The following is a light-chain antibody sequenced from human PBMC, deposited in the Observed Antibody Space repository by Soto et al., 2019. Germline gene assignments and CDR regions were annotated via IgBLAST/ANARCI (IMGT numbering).Light chain of an antibody. Sequence: DIQLTQSPSFQRAYGGDRVTITSRASQGISSSLAWYQQTNGKAPNILIYAASSLQSGVPSRFSGRGSWTDCTLPLSSLQTEDVATDSCQQSYSNPRTFGQGTQVDIK. CDR2: AAS. V-gene: IGKV1-39*01. J-gene: IGKJ1*01. CDR1: QGISSS. CDR3: QQSYSNPRT.